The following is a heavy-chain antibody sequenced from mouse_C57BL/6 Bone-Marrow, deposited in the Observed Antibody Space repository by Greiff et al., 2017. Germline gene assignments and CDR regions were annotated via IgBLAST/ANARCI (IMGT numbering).Heavy chain of an antibody. J-gene: IGHJ3*01. CDR3: ARGRFPWFAY. CDR1: GYTFTSYW. CDR2: INPSSGYT. Sequence: QVQLKESGAELAKPGASVKLSCKASGYTFTSYWMHWVKQRPGQGLEWIGYINPSSGYTKYNPKVKDKATLTADKSSSTADMQLSILTDEDSAVYYCARGRFPWFAYWGQGTLVTVSA. V-gene: IGHV1-7*01.